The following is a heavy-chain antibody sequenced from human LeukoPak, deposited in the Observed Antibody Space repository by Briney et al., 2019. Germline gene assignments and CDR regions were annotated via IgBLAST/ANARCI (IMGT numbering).Heavy chain of an antibody. CDR3: ARASSPYDSSGPILY. J-gene: IGHJ4*02. CDR2: IYYSGST. D-gene: IGHD3-22*01. CDR1: GGSIRNYY. Sequence: SETLSLTCTVSGGSIRNYYWTWIRQPPGKGLEWIGYIYYSGSTNYNPSLKSRVTISADTSKNQFSLKLSSVTAADTAVYYCARASSPYDSSGPILYWGQGTLVTVSS. V-gene: IGHV4-59*01.